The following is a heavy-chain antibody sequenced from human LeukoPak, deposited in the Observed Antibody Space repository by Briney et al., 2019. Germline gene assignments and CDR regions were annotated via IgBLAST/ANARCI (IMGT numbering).Heavy chain of an antibody. V-gene: IGHV1-46*01. CDR2: INPSGGST. D-gene: IGHD6-13*01. CDR3: FAWTAAGDFDY. Sequence: ASVKVSCKASGYIFTSYYMYWVRQAPGQGLEWMGIINPSGGSTSYAQKFQGRVTMTRDTSTSTVYMELSSLRSEDTAVYYCFAWTAAGDFDYWGQGTLVTVSS. CDR1: GYIFTSYY. J-gene: IGHJ4*02.